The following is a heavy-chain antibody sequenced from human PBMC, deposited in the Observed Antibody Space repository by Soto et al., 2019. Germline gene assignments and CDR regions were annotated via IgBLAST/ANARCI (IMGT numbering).Heavy chain of an antibody. V-gene: IGHV3-30-3*01. CDR1: GFTFSSYA. CDR3: ARDRLAYYYDSSGYRPNDAFDI. J-gene: IGHJ3*02. CDR2: ISYDGSNK. D-gene: IGHD3-22*01. Sequence: GSLRLSCAASGFTFSSYAMHWVRQAPGKGLEWVAVISYDGSNKYYADSVKGRFTISRDNSKNTLYLQMNSLRAEDTAAYYCARDRLAYYYDSSGYRPNDAFDIWGQGTMVTVSS.